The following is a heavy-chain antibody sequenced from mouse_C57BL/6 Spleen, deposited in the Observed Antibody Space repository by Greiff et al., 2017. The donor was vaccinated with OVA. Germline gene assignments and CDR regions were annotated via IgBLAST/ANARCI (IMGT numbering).Heavy chain of an antibody. J-gene: IGHJ3*01. V-gene: IGHV10-1*01. Sequence: EVQLVESGGGLVQPKGSLKLSCAASGFSFNTYAMNWVRQAPGKGLEWVARIRSKSNNYATYYADSVKDRFTISRDDSESMLYLQMNNLKTEDTAMYYCVRNTFYDGYYDGFAYWGQGTLVTVSA. CDR3: VRNTFYDGYYDGFAY. CDR1: GFSFNTYA. CDR2: IRSKSNNYAT. D-gene: IGHD2-3*01.